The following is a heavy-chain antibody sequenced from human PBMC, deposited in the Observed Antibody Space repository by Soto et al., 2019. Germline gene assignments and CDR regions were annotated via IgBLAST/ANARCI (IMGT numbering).Heavy chain of an antibody. V-gene: IGHV5-51*01. CDR3: ARIPRYYYYGMDV. J-gene: IGHJ6*02. CDR2: IYPGDSDT. Sequence: ESLKISCKGSGCSLTSYCIGWVRQMPGKGLEWMGIIYPGDSDTRYSPSFQGQVTISADKSISTAYLQWSSLKASDTAMYYCARIPRYYYYGMDVWGQRTTVTVSS. D-gene: IGHD2-2*02. CDR1: GCSLTSYC.